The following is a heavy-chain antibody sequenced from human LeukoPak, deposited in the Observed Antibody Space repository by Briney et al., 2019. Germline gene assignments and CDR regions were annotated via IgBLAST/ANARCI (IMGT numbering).Heavy chain of an antibody. D-gene: IGHD1-26*01. CDR1: GFTFSSYW. Sequence: GGPLRLFCAARGFTFSSYWVACARHTPGKGLERVANIKGDESARHQADSVKGRFIISRDNSRNSLYLRMTNVRGDDTAGYYCARDVVGSLDYWGQGTLVSVSS. V-gene: IGHV3-7*01. J-gene: IGHJ4*02. CDR3: ARDVVGSLDY. CDR2: IKGDESAR.